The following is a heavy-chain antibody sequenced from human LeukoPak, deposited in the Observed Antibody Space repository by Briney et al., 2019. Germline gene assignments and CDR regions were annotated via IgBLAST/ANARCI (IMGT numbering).Heavy chain of an antibody. CDR1: GGSISSGDYC. Sequence: PSQTLSLTCTVSGGSISSGDYCWSWIRQSPGKGLEWIGYIYYSGSAYYNPSLKSRVTISVDTSKNQFSLKLSSVTAADTAVYYCARDYGGNPDSSYFDYWGQGTLVTVSS. D-gene: IGHD4-23*01. V-gene: IGHV4-30-4*08. CDR2: IYYSGSA. J-gene: IGHJ4*02. CDR3: ARDYGGNPDSSYFDY.